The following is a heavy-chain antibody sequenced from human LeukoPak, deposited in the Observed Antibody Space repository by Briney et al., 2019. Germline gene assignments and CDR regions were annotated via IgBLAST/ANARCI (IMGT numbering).Heavy chain of an antibody. CDR2: ISYNGSIK. CDR3: ATVDEYDGSRNYLYAFNI. J-gene: IGHJ3*02. Sequence: GGSLRLSCAASGFTFSNYAMHWVRPAPGKGLQWVAVISYNGSIKFYADSVKARFTISRDQSKNTLYLQMNILRPGATAFYYCATVDEYDGSRNYLYAFNIWGQGTMVTVSS. V-gene: IGHV3-30-3*01. D-gene: IGHD3-10*01. CDR1: GFTFSNYA.